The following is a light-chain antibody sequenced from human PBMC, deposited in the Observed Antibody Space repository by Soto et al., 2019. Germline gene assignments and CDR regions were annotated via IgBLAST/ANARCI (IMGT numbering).Light chain of an antibody. CDR2: TAS. Sequence: DIQMTQSPSTLSASVGDSVTITCRASQSISSWLAWYQQKPGKAPKLLIYTASNLESGVPSRFRGSGSGTEFTLTITSLQPDDFATYYCQQYNNYSPFTFGGGTKVDIK. CDR1: QSISSW. V-gene: IGKV1-5*03. CDR3: QQYNNYSPFT. J-gene: IGKJ4*01.